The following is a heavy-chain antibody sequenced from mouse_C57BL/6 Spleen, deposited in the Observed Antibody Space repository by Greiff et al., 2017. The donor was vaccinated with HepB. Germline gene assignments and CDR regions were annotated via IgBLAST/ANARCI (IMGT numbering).Heavy chain of an antibody. CDR1: GYSITSGYY. D-gene: IGHD1-1*01. J-gene: IGHJ2*01. V-gene: IGHV3-6*01. CDR2: ISYDGSN. CDR3: ARDSHYYGSSRFDY. Sequence: EESGPGLVKPSQSLSLTCSVTGYSITSGYYWNWIRQFPGNKLEWMGYISYDGSNNYNPSLKNRISITRDTSKNQFFLKLNSVTTEDTATYYCARDSHYYGSSRFDYWGQGTTLTVSS.